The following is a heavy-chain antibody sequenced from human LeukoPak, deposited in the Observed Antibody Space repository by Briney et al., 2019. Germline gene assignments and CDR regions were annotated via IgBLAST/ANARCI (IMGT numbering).Heavy chain of an antibody. D-gene: IGHD3-9*01. Sequence: GGSLSLSCAASGFSISCYAMSWVRQSPGKGLEWVSAISGGGDTTYNPYYANSVKGRFTISRDNSKNTMYLLMNSLRAEDTAVYYCAKVYDILTGYIYYWGQGTLVTVSS. CDR3: AKVYDILTGYIYY. J-gene: IGHJ4*02. CDR1: GFSISCYA. V-gene: IGHV3-23*01. CDR2: ISGGGDTTYNP.